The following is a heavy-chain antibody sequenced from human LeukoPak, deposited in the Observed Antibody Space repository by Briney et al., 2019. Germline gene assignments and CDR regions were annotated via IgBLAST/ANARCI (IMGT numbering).Heavy chain of an antibody. CDR2: IIPIFGTA. CDR3: ARGDRYCSSTSCYNKSAFDI. Sequence: ASVRVSCTASGGTFSSYAISWVRQAPGQGLEWMGGIIPIFGTANYAQTFQGRVTITTDKSKSTAYMELSSLRSEDTAVYYCARGDRYCSSTSCYNKSAFDIWGQGTMVTVSS. D-gene: IGHD2-2*02. J-gene: IGHJ3*02. V-gene: IGHV1-69*05. CDR1: GGTFSSYA.